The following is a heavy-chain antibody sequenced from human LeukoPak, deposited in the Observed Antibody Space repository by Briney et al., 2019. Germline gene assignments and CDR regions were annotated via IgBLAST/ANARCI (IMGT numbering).Heavy chain of an antibody. CDR2: ISAYNGNT. J-gene: IGHJ6*02. CDR1: GYTFTSYG. Sequence: ASVKVSCKASGYTFTSYGISWVRQAPGQGLEWMGWISAYNGNTNYAQKLQGRVTMTTDTSTSTAYMELRSLRSDDTAVYYCARERPYYYDSSGYYYNLLRYYYYGMDVWGQGTTVTVSS. D-gene: IGHD3-22*01. V-gene: IGHV1-18*01. CDR3: ARERPYYYDSSGYYYNLLRYYYYGMDV.